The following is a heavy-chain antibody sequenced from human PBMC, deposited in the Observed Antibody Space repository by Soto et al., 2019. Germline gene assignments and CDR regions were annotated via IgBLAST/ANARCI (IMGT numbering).Heavy chain of an antibody. Sequence: SETLSLTCAVSGGCISSSNWWSWVRQPPGKGLEWIGEIYHSGSTNYNPSLKSRVTISVDKSKNQFSLKLSSVAAADTAVYYYTRVLGNDAFDIWGQGTMVT. J-gene: IGHJ3*02. CDR3: TRVLGNDAFDI. V-gene: IGHV4-4*02. CDR2: IYHSGST. D-gene: IGHD3-3*02. CDR1: GGCISSSNW.